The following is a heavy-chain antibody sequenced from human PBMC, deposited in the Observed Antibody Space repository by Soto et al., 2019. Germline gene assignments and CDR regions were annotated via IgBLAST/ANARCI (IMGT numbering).Heavy chain of an antibody. J-gene: IGHJ3*02. CDR3: ARTTYSSSWLPKDALHI. D-gene: IGHD6-13*01. CDR2: IYYSGST. V-gene: IGHV4-31*03. Sequence: QVQLQESGPGLVKPSQTLSSTCTVSGGSISSGGYYWSWIRQHPGKGREWIGYIYYSGSTYYNPSLISRVTISVDTSKNQFSPKLSSVTAADTAVYYCARTTYSSSWLPKDALHISGRGTMVTVSS. CDR1: GGSISSGGYY.